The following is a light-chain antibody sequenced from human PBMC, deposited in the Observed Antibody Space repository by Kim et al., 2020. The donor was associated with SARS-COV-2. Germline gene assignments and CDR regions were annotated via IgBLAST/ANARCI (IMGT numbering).Light chain of an antibody. CDR1: QNIAGSY. J-gene: IGKJ2*01. V-gene: IGKV3-20*01. CDR2: GSS. Sequence: EIVLTQSPGSLSLSPGERATLSCRASQNIAGSYLAWYQQKPGQAPRLLIYGSSKRATGLPDRFSGSGSGADFTLTISGLEPEDFAVYYCQQYDSSPLYSFGQGTNL. CDR3: QQYDSSPLYS.